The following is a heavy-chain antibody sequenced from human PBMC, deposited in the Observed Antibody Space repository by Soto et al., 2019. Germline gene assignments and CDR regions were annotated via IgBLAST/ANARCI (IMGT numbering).Heavy chain of an antibody. D-gene: IGHD3-10*01. CDR3: AKDDTMAYAFDI. Sequence: GGSLRLSCAASGFTFSSYAMSWVRQAPGKGLEWVSAISGSGGSTYYADSVKGRFTISRDNSKNTLYLQMNSLRAEDTAVHYCAKDDTMAYAFDIWGQGTMVTVSS. CDR1: GFTFSSYA. V-gene: IGHV3-23*01. CDR2: ISGSGGST. J-gene: IGHJ3*02.